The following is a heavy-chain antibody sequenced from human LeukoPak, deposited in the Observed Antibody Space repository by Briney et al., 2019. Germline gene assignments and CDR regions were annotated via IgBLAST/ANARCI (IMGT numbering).Heavy chain of an antibody. CDR1: GGSISSYY. Sequence: SETLSLTCTVSGGSISSYYWSWIRQPPGKGLEWIRYIYYSGSTNYNPSLKSRVTISVDTSKNQFSLKLSSVTAADTAVYYCARVATIFGVVRNYYYYYMDVWGKGTTVTVSS. CDR3: ARVATIFGVVRNYYYYYMDV. J-gene: IGHJ6*03. V-gene: IGHV4-59*01. CDR2: IYYSGST. D-gene: IGHD3-3*01.